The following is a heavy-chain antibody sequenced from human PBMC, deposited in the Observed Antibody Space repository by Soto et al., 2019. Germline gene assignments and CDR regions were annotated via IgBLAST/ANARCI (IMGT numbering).Heavy chain of an antibody. CDR2: IKSKTDGGTT. D-gene: IGHD3-10*01. J-gene: IGHJ4*02. CDR3: IGYNGTYFDY. V-gene: IGHV3-15*01. Sequence: GGSLRLSCAASGFTFSNAWMSWVRQAPGKGLEWVGRIKSKTDGGTTDYAALVKGRFTISRNDSKNTLHLQMNSLKTEDTAVYYCIGYNGTYFDYWGQGTLVTVSS. CDR1: GFTFSNAW.